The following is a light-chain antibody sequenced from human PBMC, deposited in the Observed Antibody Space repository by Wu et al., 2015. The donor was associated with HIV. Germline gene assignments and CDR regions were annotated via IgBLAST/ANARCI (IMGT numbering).Light chain of an antibody. J-gene: IGKJ1*01. CDR3: QQFGDSLWT. Sequence: EIVLTQSPGTLSLSPGERAILSCRTSQSVSSSYLAWYQQKPGQAPRLLIYGPSTRATGIPDRFSAGGSGTDFTLTISRLEAEDSAMYYCQQFGDSLWTFGQGTKVEIK. CDR2: GPS. CDR1: QSVSSSY. V-gene: IGKV3-20*01.